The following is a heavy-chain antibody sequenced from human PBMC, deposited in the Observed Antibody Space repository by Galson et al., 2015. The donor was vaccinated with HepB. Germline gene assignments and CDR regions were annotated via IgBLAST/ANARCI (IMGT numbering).Heavy chain of an antibody. CDR2: FDPEDGET. CDR3: ATLYDSSGYYGRRGSLFDY. V-gene: IGHV1-24*01. Sequence: SVKVSCKVSGYTLTELSMHWVRQAPGKGLEWMGGFDPEDGETIYAQKFQGRVTMTEDTSTDTAYMELSSLRSEDTAVYYCATLYDSSGYYGRRGSLFDYWGQGTLVTVSS. D-gene: IGHD3-22*01. CDR1: GYTLTELS. J-gene: IGHJ4*02.